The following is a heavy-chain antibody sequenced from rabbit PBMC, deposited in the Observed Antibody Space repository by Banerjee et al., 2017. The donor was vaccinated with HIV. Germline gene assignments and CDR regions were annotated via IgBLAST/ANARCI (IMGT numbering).Heavy chain of an antibody. J-gene: IGHJ6*01. D-gene: IGHD4-2*01. CDR1: GFSFSSNYC. CDR3: ARDLGSIGYGMDL. V-gene: IGHV1S45*01. Sequence: QEQLEESGGDLVKPGTSLTLTCTASGFSFSSNYCMCWVRQAPGKGLEWIGCIYTASGSTYYASWAKGRFTISKTSSTTVTLQMTSLTAADTATYFCARDLGSIGYGMDLWGQGTLVTVS. CDR2: IYTASGST.